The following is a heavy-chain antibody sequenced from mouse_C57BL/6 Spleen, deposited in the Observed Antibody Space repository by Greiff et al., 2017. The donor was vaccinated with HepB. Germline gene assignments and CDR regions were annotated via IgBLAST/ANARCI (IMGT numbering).Heavy chain of an antibody. CDR3: ARWTVVGAMDY. CDR1: GYAFSSSW. V-gene: IGHV1-82*01. J-gene: IGHJ4*01. CDR2: IYPGDGDT. D-gene: IGHD1-1*01. Sequence: LEESGPELVKPGASVKISCKASGYAFSSSWMNWVKQRPGKGLEWIGRIYPGDGDTNYNGKFKGKATLTADKSSSTAYMQLSSLTAEDSAVYFCARWTVVGAMDYWGQGTSVTVSS.